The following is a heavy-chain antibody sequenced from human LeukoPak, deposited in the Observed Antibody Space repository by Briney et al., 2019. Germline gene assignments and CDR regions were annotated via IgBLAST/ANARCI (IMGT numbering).Heavy chain of an antibody. J-gene: IGHJ3*02. CDR1: GFTFSSYW. CDR3: ARVLLLHYDSSVYAFDI. V-gene: IGHV3-7*01. D-gene: IGHD3-22*01. CDR2: IKQDGSEK. Sequence: PGGSLRLSCAASGFTFSSYWMSWVRQAPGKGLEWVANIKQDGSEKYYVDSVKGRFTISRDNAKNSLYLQMNSLRAEDTAVYYCARVLLLHYDSSVYAFDIWGQGTMVTVSS.